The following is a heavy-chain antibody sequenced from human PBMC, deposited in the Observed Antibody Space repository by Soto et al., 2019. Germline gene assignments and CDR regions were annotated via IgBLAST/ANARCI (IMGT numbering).Heavy chain of an antibody. CDR2: INHSGST. D-gene: IGHD5-12*01. J-gene: IGHJ4*02. CDR1: GLSFSGYY. Sequence: SETLSLTCAVYGLSFSGYYWSWIRQPPGKGLEWIGEINHSGSTNYNPSLKSRVTISVDTSKNQFSLKLSSVTAADTAVYYCARGYIVATIRYFDYWGQGTLVTVS. V-gene: IGHV4-34*01. CDR3: ARGYIVATIRYFDY.